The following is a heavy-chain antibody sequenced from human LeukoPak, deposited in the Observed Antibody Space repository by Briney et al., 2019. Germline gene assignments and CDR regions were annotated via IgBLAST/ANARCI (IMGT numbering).Heavy chain of an antibody. Sequence: SETLSLTCTVSGGSISTSYYYWGWIRQPPGKGLEWIGNIHNSESTYYNPSLKSRVTISVDTSKNQFSLKLSSVTAADTAVYYCARDYYDSSGISSGHDYWGQGTLVTVSS. CDR2: IHNSEST. CDR3: ARDYYDSSGISSGHDY. D-gene: IGHD3-22*01. CDR1: GGSISTSYYY. V-gene: IGHV4-39*07. J-gene: IGHJ4*02.